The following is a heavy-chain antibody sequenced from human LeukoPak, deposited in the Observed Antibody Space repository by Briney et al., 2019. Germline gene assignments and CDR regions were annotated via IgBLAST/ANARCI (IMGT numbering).Heavy chain of an antibody. CDR3: ARTPRGGFWNGHDGYDI. Sequence: SGPVLVKPAETIMLTCTVSGVSLRDPRMGVSWIRQPPGKALEWLAHIHSNDKEIYSESLKTRLTISKDASSSRVFLTMTNMRPVDAGTYFCARTPRGGFWNGHDGYDIWGQGITVTVSS. D-gene: IGHD3-16*01. V-gene: IGHV2-26*02. CDR2: IHSNDKE. J-gene: IGHJ3*02. CDR1: GVSLRDPRMG.